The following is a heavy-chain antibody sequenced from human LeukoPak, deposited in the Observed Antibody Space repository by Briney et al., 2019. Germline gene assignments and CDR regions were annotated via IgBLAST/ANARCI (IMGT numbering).Heavy chain of an antibody. CDR1: GFTFSSYS. Sequence: PGGSLRLSCAASGFTFSSYSMNWVRQAPGKGLEWVSYISSSSSTIYYADSVKGRFTISRDNAKKSLYLQMNSLRAEDTAVYYCASVTTVTTKGHGAFDIWGQGTMVTVSS. J-gene: IGHJ3*02. CDR3: ASVTTVTTKGHGAFDI. CDR2: ISSSSSTI. V-gene: IGHV3-48*01. D-gene: IGHD4-17*01.